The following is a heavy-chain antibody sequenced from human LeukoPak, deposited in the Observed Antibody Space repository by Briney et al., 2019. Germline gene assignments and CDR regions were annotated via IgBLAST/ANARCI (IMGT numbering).Heavy chain of an antibody. CDR2: ISGDGGST. CDR1: GFIFGNYA. Sequence: GGSLGLSCAAPGFIFGNYAIHWVRQAPGKGLEWVSLISGDGGSTFYADSVKGRFTISRDNSKNSLSLQMSSLRSEDTALYYCARESETSGWYDYWGQGTLVTVSS. V-gene: IGHV3-43*02. CDR3: ARESETSGWYDY. J-gene: IGHJ4*02. D-gene: IGHD6-19*01.